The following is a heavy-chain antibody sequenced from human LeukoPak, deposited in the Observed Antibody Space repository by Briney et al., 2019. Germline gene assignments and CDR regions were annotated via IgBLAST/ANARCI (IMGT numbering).Heavy chain of an antibody. D-gene: IGHD3-10*01. Sequence: GGSLRLSCAASGFTFSNYWMHWVRQAPGKGLVWVSRINRDGRSTNYADSVKGRFTISRDNAKNTVFLQMNSLRAEDTAVYYCARDYASDYWGQGTLVTVSS. V-gene: IGHV3-74*01. CDR1: GFTFSNYW. CDR3: ARDYASDY. CDR2: INRDGRST. J-gene: IGHJ4*02.